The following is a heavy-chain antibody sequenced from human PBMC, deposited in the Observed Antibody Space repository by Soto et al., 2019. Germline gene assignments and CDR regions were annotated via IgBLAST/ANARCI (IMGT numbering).Heavy chain of an antibody. CDR1: GDSVSSNSAA. CDR3: ARATLGIAARPGYGMDV. V-gene: IGHV6-1*01. Sequence: PSQTLSLTCAVSGDSVSSNSAAWNWIRQSPSRGLEWLGRTYYRSKWYNDYAVSVKSRITINPDTSKNQFSLQLNSVTPEDTAVYYCARATLGIAARPGYGMDVWGQGTTVTVSS. D-gene: IGHD6-6*01. J-gene: IGHJ6*02. CDR2: TYYRSKWYN.